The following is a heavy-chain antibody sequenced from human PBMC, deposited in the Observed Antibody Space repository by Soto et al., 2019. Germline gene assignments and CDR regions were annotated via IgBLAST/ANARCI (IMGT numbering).Heavy chain of an antibody. CDR3: ARGVRFLEWLFRPTLFDY. V-gene: IGHV4-59*01. D-gene: IGHD3-3*01. CDR1: GGSISSYY. CDR2: IYYSGST. J-gene: IGHJ4*02. Sequence: SETLSLTCTVSGGSISSYYWSWIRQPPGKGLEWIGYIYYSGSTNYNPSLKSRVTISVDTSKNQFSLKLSSVTAADTAVYYCARGVRFLEWLFRPTLFDYWGQGTLVTVSS.